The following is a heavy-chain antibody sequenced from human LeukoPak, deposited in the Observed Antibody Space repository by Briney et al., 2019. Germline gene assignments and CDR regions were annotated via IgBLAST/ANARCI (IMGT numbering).Heavy chain of an antibody. CDR1: GYSISSGYY. D-gene: IGHD3-9*01. J-gene: IGHJ4*02. CDR2: IYHSGST. CDR3: AVPYYDILTGYGDY. Sequence: PSETLSLTCTVSGYSISSGYYWGWIRQPPGKGLEWIGSIYHSGSTYYNPSLKSRVTISVDTSKNQFSLKLSSVTAADTAVYYCAVPYYDILTGYGDYWGQGTLVTVSS. V-gene: IGHV4-38-2*02.